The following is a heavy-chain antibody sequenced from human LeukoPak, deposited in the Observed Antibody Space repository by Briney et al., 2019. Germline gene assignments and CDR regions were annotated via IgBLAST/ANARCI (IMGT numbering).Heavy chain of an antibody. Sequence: SQTLSLTCVVSGDSVSSKNGAWNWIRQSPSRGLEWLRRTYYRSKWYNDYAESMEGRMTISQDTSKNQYSLHLNSVTPDDTAVYFGTTGWHTFDYWGQGTLVTVSS. J-gene: IGHJ4*02. CDR3: TTGWHTFDY. CDR2: TYYRSKWYN. V-gene: IGHV6-1*01. D-gene: IGHD6-19*01. CDR1: GDSVSSKNGA.